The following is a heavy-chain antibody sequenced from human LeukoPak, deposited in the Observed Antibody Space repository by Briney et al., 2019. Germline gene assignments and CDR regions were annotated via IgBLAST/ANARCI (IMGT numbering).Heavy chain of an antibody. V-gene: IGHV1-24*01. CDR2: FNPEDGET. D-gene: IGHD3-3*01. J-gene: IGHJ3*02. CDR3: ARDRRYDLGIAFDI. CDR1: RYIFTELS. Sequence: ASVNVSCKLSRYIFTELSMHWVRQAPGQGVAWVGGFNPEDGETFYAQKFQGRVNMTEDTSTDTAYMELSSPSYDDTAVYYCARDRRYDLGIAFDIWGQGTMVTVSS.